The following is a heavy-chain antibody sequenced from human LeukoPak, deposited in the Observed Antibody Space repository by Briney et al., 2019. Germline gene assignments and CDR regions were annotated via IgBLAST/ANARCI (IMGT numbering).Heavy chain of an antibody. CDR1: GGSISSGSYY. CDR2: IYTSGST. CDR3: AREKGPGYYGSGSYDY. V-gene: IGHV4-61*02. Sequence: SETLSLTCTVSGGSISSGSYYWSWIRQPAGKGLEWIGRIYTSGSTNYNPSLKSRVTISVDTSKNQFSLKLSSVTAADTAVYYCAREKGPGYYGSGSYDYWGQGTLVTVSS. J-gene: IGHJ4*02. D-gene: IGHD3-10*01.